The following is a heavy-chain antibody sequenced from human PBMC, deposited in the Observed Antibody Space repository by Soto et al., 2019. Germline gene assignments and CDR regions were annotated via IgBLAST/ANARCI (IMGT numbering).Heavy chain of an antibody. D-gene: IGHD2-21*02. CDR2: IYIAGRT. CDR3: AREPRTVGDGFDI. Sequence: EVQLVESGGGSVQPGGSLRLSCAVSGLSVSDNFMSWVRQAPGKGLEWVSVIYIAGRTFYADSLKGRFTISRDNSKNTLYLQMNNVRAEDTAMYYCAREPRTVGDGFDIWGQGTMVTVSS. V-gene: IGHV3-66*01. CDR1: GLSVSDNF. J-gene: IGHJ3*02.